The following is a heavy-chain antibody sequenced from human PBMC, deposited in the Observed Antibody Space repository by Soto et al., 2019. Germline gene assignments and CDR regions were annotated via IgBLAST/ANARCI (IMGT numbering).Heavy chain of an antibody. D-gene: IGHD2-15*01. CDR3: ARSVVVPSTMNYFDY. Sequence: GESLKISCKGSGYRFSNYWIAWVRQMPGKGLEWMGIIFPADSDTKYSPSFQGQVTISADKSISTAYLQWSSLKASDTAMYYCARSVVVPSTMNYFDYWGQGSLVTVSS. J-gene: IGHJ4*02. CDR1: GYRFSNYW. V-gene: IGHV5-51*01. CDR2: IFPADSDT.